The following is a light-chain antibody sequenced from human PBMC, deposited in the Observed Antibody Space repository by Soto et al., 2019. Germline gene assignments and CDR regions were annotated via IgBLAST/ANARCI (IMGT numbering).Light chain of an antibody. CDR1: SSNIGAGFD. V-gene: IGLV1-40*01. Sequence: QSVLTQPPSVSGAPGQRVTISCTGSSSNIGAGFDVHWYHQIAGTAPKLLIYGNSNRPSGVPDRFSGSKSGTSASLAINGLQAEYEAHYYCSSYASDITHVFGGGTQLTVL. CDR3: SSYASDITHV. J-gene: IGLJ3*02. CDR2: GNS.